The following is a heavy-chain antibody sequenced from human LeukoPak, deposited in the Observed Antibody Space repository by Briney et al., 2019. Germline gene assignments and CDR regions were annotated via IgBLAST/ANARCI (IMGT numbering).Heavy chain of an antibody. Sequence: PSETLSLTCAVYGGSFSGYYWSWIRQPPGKGLEWIGEINHSGSTNYNPSLKSRVTISVDTSKNQFSLKLSSVTAADTAVYYCARGVGSSPGNWFDPWGQATLVTVSS. CDR2: INHSGST. V-gene: IGHV4-34*01. CDR3: ARGVGSSPGNWFDP. CDR1: GGSFSGYY. J-gene: IGHJ5*02. D-gene: IGHD6-6*01.